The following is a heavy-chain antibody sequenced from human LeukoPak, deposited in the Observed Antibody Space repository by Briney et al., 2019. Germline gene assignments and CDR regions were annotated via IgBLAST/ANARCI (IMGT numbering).Heavy chain of an antibody. CDR3: AKDRTYSAYAALDY. V-gene: IGHV3-9*01. J-gene: IGHJ4*02. CDR2: ISWNRGSA. D-gene: IGHD5-12*01. CDR1: GFTFDDYS. Sequence: GRSLRLSCAASGFTFDDYSMHWVRQAPGKGLEWVSGISWNRGSAGYADSVKGRFTISRDSAKNSLYLQMNSLRTEDTALYYCAKDRTYSAYAALDYWGQGTLVTVSS.